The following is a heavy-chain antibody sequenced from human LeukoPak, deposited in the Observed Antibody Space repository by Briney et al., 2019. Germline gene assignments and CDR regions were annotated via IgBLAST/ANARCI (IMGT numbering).Heavy chain of an antibody. D-gene: IGHD2/OR15-2a*01. CDR2: IHYSGST. CDR3: ARDKNFFSNWFDP. CDR1: GGSVSSGSDY. V-gene: IGHV4-31*03. J-gene: IGHJ5*02. Sequence: SETLSLTCTVSGGSVSSGSDYWSWIRQHPGKGLDWIGHIHYSGSTYYKPSLRSRVTISIDTSKNQLSLKLNSVTAADTAVYYCARDKNFFSNWFDPWGQGTLVTVSS.